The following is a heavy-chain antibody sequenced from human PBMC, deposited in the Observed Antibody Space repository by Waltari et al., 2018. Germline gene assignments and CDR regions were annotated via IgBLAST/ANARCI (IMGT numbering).Heavy chain of an antibody. J-gene: IGHJ5*02. CDR3: ARHWKRNGYRFDP. D-gene: IGHD5-12*01. CDR2: IYYSGTT. Sequence: QLQLQESGPGLMKPSETLSLTCTVPGGSIRRSSYYWGWIRQSPGKGLEWIASIYYSGTTYYNPTLESRVTISGDTSKNQFSLRLTSVTAADTAVYYCARHWKRNGYRFDPWGQGTLVTVSS. CDR1: GGSIRRSSYY. V-gene: IGHV4-39*01.